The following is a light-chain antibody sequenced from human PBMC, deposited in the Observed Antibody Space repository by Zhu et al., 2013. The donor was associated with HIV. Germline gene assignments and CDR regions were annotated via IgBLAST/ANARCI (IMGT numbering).Light chain of an antibody. CDR2: DVS. Sequence: QSALTQPPSASGSPGQSVTISCSGTSSDIGGYDYVSWYQQHPGRAPKLMIYDVSNRPSGVSNRFSGSKSGITASLTISGLQAEDESDYYCSSYASSSAPLYVFGTGTKVTVL. CDR1: SSDIGGYDY. J-gene: IGLJ1*01. CDR3: SSYASSSAPLYV. V-gene: IGLV2-14*01.